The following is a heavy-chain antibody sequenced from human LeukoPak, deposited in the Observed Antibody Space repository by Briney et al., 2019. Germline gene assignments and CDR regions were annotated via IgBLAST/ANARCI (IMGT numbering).Heavy chain of an antibody. D-gene: IGHD3-10*02. Sequence: GGSLRLSCAASGFTFSSYEMNWVRQAPGKGLEGVSYISSSCSTIYYTDPEKGRFTIHRDNDKNSLYLKMNSLRAEDTAVYYCAVLGITMIGGVWGKGNTVTISS. CDR1: GFTFSSYE. CDR2: ISSSCSTI. J-gene: IGHJ6*04. CDR3: AVLGITMIGGV. V-gene: IGHV3-48*03.